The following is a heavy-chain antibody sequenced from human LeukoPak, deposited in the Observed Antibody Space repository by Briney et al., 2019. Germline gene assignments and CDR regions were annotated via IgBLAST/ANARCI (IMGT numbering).Heavy chain of an antibody. CDR1: GFTFDDYT. Sequence: TGGSLRLSCAASGFTFDDYTMHWVRHTPGKGLESVSLISWDGGSTYYADSVKGRFTISRDNSKNSLYLQMNSLRTEDTALYYCAKGHIVGAITEFDYWGQGTLVTVSS. V-gene: IGHV3-43*01. D-gene: IGHD1-26*01. CDR2: ISWDGGST. CDR3: AKGHIVGAITEFDY. J-gene: IGHJ4*02.